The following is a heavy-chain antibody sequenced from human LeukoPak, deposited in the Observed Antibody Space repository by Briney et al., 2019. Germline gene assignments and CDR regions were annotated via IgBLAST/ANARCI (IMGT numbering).Heavy chain of an antibody. J-gene: IGHJ4*02. CDR3: AREMNYDDYRTSDY. Sequence: ASVTVSCKASGYTFTGYYMHWVRQAPGQGFEWLGRVDSKSGGTNYAQKFQGRVTMTRDTSISTVYMQLISPRSDDTAVYYCAREMNYDDYRTSDYWGQGTLVTVSS. D-gene: IGHD4-17*01. CDR1: GYTFTGYY. V-gene: IGHV1-2*02. CDR2: VDSKSGGT.